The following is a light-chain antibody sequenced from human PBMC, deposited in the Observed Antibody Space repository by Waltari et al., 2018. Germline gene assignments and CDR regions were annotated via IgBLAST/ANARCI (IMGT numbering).Light chain of an antibody. J-gene: IGLJ2*01. CDR2: DVS. CDR1: SSDVGGYNY. V-gene: IGLV2-14*03. Sequence: QSALTQPASVSGSPGQSITISCTGTSSDVGGYNYVSWYQQHPGKAPKLIIYDVSVRPSGVSNRFSASKSGNTASLSISGLQAEDETDYYCSSYTSSSTRVVFGGGTKLTVL. CDR3: SSYTSSSTRVV.